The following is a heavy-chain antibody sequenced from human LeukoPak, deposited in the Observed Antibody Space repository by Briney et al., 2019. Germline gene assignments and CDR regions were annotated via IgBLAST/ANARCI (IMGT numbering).Heavy chain of an antibody. Sequence: PSQTLSLTCTVSGGSISSGSYYWSWIRQPAGKGLEWIGRIYTSGSTNYNPSLKSRVTISVDTSKNQFSLKLSPVTAADTAVYYCAIRIVGATTDFDYWGQGTLVTVSS. CDR2: IYTSGST. V-gene: IGHV4-61*02. J-gene: IGHJ4*02. D-gene: IGHD1-26*01. CDR3: AIRIVGATTDFDY. CDR1: GGSISSGSYY.